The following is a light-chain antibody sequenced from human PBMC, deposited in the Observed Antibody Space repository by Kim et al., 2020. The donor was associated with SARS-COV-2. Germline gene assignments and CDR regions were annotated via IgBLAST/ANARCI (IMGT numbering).Light chain of an antibody. J-gene: IGKJ5*01. CDR3: LQHSTYPIT. CDR1: QRIRND. V-gene: IGKV1-17*01. Sequence: SVVDTATIACRSRQRIRNDLGWYQQYQWRAPNRLIYGASSLLSGVPSRLSGSGSGTESTLTISSVQPEDFAPYFCLQHSTYPITLGQGTRLEIK. CDR2: GAS.